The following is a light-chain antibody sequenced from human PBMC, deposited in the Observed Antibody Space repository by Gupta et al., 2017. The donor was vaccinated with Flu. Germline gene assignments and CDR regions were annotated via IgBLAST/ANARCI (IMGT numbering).Light chain of an antibody. CDR1: AFPKNY. CDR3: VSLDRNGDQRV. V-gene: IGLV3-10*01. J-gene: IGLJ2*01. Sequence: SSVLTQPPSVSVSPGQTAKITCSGDAFPKNYAYWYHLTSGLAPQLVIYEDFKRPSGIPERFSGSTSGTGATLTITRAQVDDVGDYYCVSLDRNGDQRVLGGGTKLAVL. CDR2: EDF.